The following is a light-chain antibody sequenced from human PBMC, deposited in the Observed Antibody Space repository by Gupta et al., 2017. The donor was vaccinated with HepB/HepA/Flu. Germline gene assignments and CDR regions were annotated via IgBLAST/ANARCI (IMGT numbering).Light chain of an antibody. CDR3: CHALEIRFA. V-gene: IGKV2-28*01. CDR1: QSRLHSNGYYY. J-gene: IGKJ3*01. CDR2: LGS. Sequence: IVMTQSPLSLPVTPGEPASISCRSSQSRLHSNGYYYLDRSLQNPGQSPQLLIYLGSGRASGVLDRISGSSSARDFTLRIIRMVAPDVGVYYCCHALEIRFAFGHGTKLDIK.